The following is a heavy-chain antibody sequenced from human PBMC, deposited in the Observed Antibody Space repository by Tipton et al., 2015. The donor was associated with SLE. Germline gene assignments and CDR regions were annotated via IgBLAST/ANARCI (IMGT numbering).Heavy chain of an antibody. V-gene: IGHV4-34*01. Sequence: GLVKPSETLSLTCAVYGGSFSGYYWSWIRQPPGKGLEWIGEINHSGSTNYNPSLKSRVTISVDTSKNQFSLKLSSVTAADTAVYYCARLPSSDSSGYYPYWGQGTLVTVSS. CDR2: INHSGST. J-gene: IGHJ4*02. CDR3: ARLPSSDSSGYYPY. CDR1: GGSFSGYY. D-gene: IGHD3-22*01.